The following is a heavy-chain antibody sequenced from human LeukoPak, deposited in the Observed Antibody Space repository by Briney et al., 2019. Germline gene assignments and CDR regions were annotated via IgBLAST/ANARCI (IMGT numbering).Heavy chain of an antibody. D-gene: IGHD3-3*01. J-gene: IGHJ5*02. CDR3: ARGLEWLLLA. V-gene: IGHV4-31*03. CDR2: IYYGGST. CDR1: GGSISSGGYY. Sequence: SETLSLACTVSGGSISSGGYYWSWIRQHPGKGLEWIGYIYYGGSTYYNPSLKSRVTISVDTSKNQFSLKLSSVTAADTAVYYCARGLEWLLLAWGQGTLVTVSS.